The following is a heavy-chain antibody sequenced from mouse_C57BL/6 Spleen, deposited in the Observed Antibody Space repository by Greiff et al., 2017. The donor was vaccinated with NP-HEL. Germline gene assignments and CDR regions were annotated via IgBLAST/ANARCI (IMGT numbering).Heavy chain of an antibody. CDR1: GYTFTSYW. D-gene: IGHD2-4*01. Sequence: QVQLQQPGAELVRPGSSVKLSCKASGYTFTSYWMDWVKQRPGQGLEWIGNIYPSDSETHYNQKFKDKATLTVDKSSSTAYMQLSSLTSEDSAVYYCARSRDYEPFAYWGQGTLVAVSA. CDR3: ARSRDYEPFAY. J-gene: IGHJ3*01. CDR2: IYPSDSET. V-gene: IGHV1-61*01.